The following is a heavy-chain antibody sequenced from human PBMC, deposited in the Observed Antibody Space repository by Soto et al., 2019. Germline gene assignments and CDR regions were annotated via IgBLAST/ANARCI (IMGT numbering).Heavy chain of an antibody. J-gene: IGHJ4*02. V-gene: IGHV4-31*03. D-gene: IGHD3-22*01. Sequence: SETVSLTCTVSGGSISSGDYYWSWIRQHPGKGLEWIGYIYYSGSTHYSSSLKSRVTMSIDTSKNQFPLKLTSVAAADTAVYYCARLSSIDSSGYYLDYWGQGTLVTVSS. CDR3: ARLSSIDSSGYYLDY. CDR2: IYYSGST. CDR1: GGSISSGDYY.